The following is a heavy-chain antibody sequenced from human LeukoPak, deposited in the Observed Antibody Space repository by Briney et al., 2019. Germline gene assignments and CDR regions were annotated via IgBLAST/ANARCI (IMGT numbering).Heavy chain of an antibody. CDR3: ARGGSVATLDY. V-gene: IGHV3-53*01. CDR1: GFTVSSNY. CDR2: IYSGGST. D-gene: IGHD5-12*01. Sequence: GGSLRLSYAASGFTVSSNYMSWVRQAPGKGLEWVSVIYSGGSTYYADSVKGRFTISRDSSKNTLYLQMNSLRAEDTAVYYCARGGSVATLDYWGQGTLVTVSS. J-gene: IGHJ4*02.